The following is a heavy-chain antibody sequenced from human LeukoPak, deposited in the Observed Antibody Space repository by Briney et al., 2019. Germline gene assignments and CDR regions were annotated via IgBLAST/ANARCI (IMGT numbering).Heavy chain of an antibody. J-gene: IGHJ3*02. CDR3: ARVYPGDYGEGSDAFDI. Sequence: ASVKVSCKATGYTFTSYGISWVRQAPGQGLEWMGWISAYNGNTNYAQKLQGRVTMTTDTSTCTAYMELRRLRSDDTAVYYCARVYPGDYGEGSDAFDIWGQGTMVTVSS. CDR1: GYTFTSYG. V-gene: IGHV1-18*01. D-gene: IGHD4-17*01. CDR2: ISAYNGNT.